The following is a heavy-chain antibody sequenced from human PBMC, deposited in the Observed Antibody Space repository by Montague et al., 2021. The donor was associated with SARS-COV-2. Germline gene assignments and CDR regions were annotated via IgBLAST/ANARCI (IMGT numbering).Heavy chain of an antibody. V-gene: IGHV3-21*01. CDR3: AREVGSSSWYYYYGMDV. CDR2: LSSSSSYL. CDR1: VFTFFRYS. Sequence: SLRPSCAASVFTFFRYSINLVRQAPGKGLEWVSSLSSSSSYLYYXYSVKFRFTISRDNAKNSLYLQLNSLRAEDTAVYYCAREVGSSSWYYYYGMDVWGQGTTVTVSS. D-gene: IGHD6-13*01. J-gene: IGHJ6*02.